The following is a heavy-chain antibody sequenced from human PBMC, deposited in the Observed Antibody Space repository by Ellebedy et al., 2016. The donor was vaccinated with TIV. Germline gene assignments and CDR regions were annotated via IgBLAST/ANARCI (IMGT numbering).Heavy chain of an antibody. CDR1: GGSISSYY. CDR2: IYYSGST. Sequence: SETLSLTCTVSGGSISSYYWSWIRQPPGKGLEWIGYIYYSGSTNYNPSLKSRVTISVDTSKNQFSLKLSSVTAADTAVYYCARVWSDYYGSGRDDYWGQGTLVTVSS. D-gene: IGHD3-10*01. V-gene: IGHV4-59*01. CDR3: ARVWSDYYGSGRDDY. J-gene: IGHJ4*02.